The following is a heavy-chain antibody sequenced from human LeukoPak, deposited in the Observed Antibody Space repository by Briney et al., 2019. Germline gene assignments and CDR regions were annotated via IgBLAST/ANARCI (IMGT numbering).Heavy chain of an antibody. J-gene: IGHJ4*02. D-gene: IGHD6-13*01. CDR2: INAKNGDT. CDR1: GYTFSDYY. V-gene: IGHV1-2*02. Sequence: ASVKVSCKASGYTFSDYYVHWVRQAPGQGLEWMGWINAKNGDTKYAQNFQGRFTMTTDTSISTANMELSRLTSDDTAVYYCTRDRPESAVGIDHWGQGTLVTVSS. CDR3: TRDRPESAVGIDH.